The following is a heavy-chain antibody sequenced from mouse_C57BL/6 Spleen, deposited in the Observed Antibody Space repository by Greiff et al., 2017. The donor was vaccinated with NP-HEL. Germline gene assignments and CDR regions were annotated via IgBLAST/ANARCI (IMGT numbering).Heavy chain of an antibody. J-gene: IGHJ3*01. D-gene: IGHD2-4*01. V-gene: IGHV1-81*01. Sequence: VQLQQSGAELARPGASVKLSCKASGYTFTSYGISWVKQRTGQGLEWIGEIYPRSGNTYYNEKFKGKATLTADKSSSTAYMELRSLTSEDSAVYFCAYDNEAWFAYWGQGTLVTVSA. CDR2: IYPRSGNT. CDR3: AYDNEAWFAY. CDR1: GYTFTSYG.